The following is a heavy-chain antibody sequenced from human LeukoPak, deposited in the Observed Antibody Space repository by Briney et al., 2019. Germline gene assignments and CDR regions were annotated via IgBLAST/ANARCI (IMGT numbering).Heavy chain of an antibody. CDR2: ISAYNGNT. CDR1: GYTFTSYG. V-gene: IGHV1-18*01. J-gene: IGHJ6*03. CDR3: ARMRWFGECYYMDV. D-gene: IGHD3-10*01. Sequence: EASVKVSCKASGYTFTSYGISWVRQAPGQGLEWMGWISAYNGNTNYAQKLQGRVTMTTDTSTSTAYMELRSLRSDDTAVYYCARMRWFGECYYMDVWGKGTTVTISS.